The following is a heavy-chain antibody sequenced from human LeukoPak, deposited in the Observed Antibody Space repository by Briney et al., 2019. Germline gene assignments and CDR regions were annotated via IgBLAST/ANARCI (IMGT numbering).Heavy chain of an antibody. CDR3: AKDTPDIQEYFDY. J-gene: IGHJ4*02. V-gene: IGHV3-74*01. D-gene: IGHD2-2*02. CDR2: ITNDGSST. CDR1: GLTFSSHW. Sequence: GGSLRLSCAASGLTFSSHWMHWVRQAPGKGLVWVSRITNDGSSTTYADSVKGRFTISRDNSKNTLYLQMNSLRAEDTAVYYCAKDTPDIQEYFDYWGQGTLVTVSS.